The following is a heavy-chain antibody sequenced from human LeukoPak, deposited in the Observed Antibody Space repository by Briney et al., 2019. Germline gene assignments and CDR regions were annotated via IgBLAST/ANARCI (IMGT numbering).Heavy chain of an antibody. CDR3: TKSRDGYNGGSVDY. Sequence: GRSLRLSCTASGFTFGDYPMSWVRQAPGKGHEWVGFIRSKTYGGTTEYAASVKGRFTISRDDSKSIAYLQMNSLKNEDTAVHYCTKSRDGYNGGSVDYWGQGTLVTVSS. D-gene: IGHD5-24*01. CDR1: GFTFGDYP. CDR2: IRSKTYGGTT. V-gene: IGHV3-49*04. J-gene: IGHJ4*02.